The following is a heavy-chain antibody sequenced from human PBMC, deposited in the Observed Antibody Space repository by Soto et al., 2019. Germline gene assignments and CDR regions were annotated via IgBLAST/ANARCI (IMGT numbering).Heavy chain of an antibody. D-gene: IGHD3-22*01. CDR3: ARDDYYDTSGYLALFDY. CDR1: GFTFSSYS. V-gene: IGHV3-48*02. J-gene: IGHJ4*02. CDR2: ISSSSSTI. Sequence: GGSLRLSCAASGFTFSSYSMNWVHQAPGKGLEWVSYISSSSSTIYYADSVKGRFTISRDNAKNSLYLQMNSLRDEDTAVYYFARDDYYDTSGYLALFDYWGQGTLVTVS.